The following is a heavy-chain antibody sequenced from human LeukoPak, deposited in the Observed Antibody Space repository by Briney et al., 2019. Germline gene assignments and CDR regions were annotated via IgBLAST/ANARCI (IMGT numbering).Heavy chain of an antibody. D-gene: IGHD2-15*01. Sequence: GGSLRLSCAASGFTFSSYAMTWVRQAPGKGLDWVATITASGSSTFHADSVKGRFTISRDNSKNTLYPLVDSLRAEDTAIYYCAKDVSPLGWYLDPWGQGTLVTVSS. CDR1: GFTFSSYA. J-gene: IGHJ5*02. CDR2: ITASGSST. V-gene: IGHV3-23*01. CDR3: AKDVSPLGWYLDP.